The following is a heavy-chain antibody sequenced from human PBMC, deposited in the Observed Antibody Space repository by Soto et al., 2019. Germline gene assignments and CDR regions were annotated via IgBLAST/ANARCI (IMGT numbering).Heavy chain of an antibody. CDR2: INPSGGST. V-gene: IGHV1-46*01. Sequence: ASVKVSCKASGYTFTSYYMHWVRQAPGQGLEWMGIINPSGGSTSYAQKFQGRVTMTRDTSTSTVYMELSSLRSEDTAVYYCAKSSGYYHSYYYGMDVWGQGTTVTVSS. J-gene: IGHJ6*02. D-gene: IGHD3-22*01. CDR3: AKSSGYYHSYYYGMDV. CDR1: GYTFTSYY.